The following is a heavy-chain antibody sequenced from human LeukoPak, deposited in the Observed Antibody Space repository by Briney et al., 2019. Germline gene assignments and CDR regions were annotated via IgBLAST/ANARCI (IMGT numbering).Heavy chain of an antibody. CDR2: IYYSGST. CDR1: GGSISSYY. D-gene: IGHD3-22*01. J-gene: IGHJ4*02. CDR3: ARSSYDSSGYYYYFDF. Sequence: SETLSLTCTVSGGSISSYYWSWIRQPPGKGLEWIGYIYYSGSTNYNPSLKSRVTISVDTSKNQFSLKLNSVTAADTAVYYCARSSYDSSGYYYYFDFWGQGTLVTVSS. V-gene: IGHV4-59*01.